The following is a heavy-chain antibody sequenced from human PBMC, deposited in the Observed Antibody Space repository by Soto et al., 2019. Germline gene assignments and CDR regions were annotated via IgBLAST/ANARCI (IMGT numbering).Heavy chain of an antibody. D-gene: IGHD6-13*01. CDR1: GFSFSSYA. CDR3: ARGLAAGGTGGLTYYFDF. J-gene: IGHJ4*02. Sequence: EVQLLESGGDLVQPGGSLRLPCGVSGFSFSSYAMAWVRQVPGKGLEWLSVITVRSHTTYYADSVRGRFTISRDDSRDTLYLQLNSLRGEDTAVYYCARGLAAGGTGGLTYYFDFWGQGTLVTVSP. V-gene: IGHV3-23*01. CDR2: ITVRSHTT.